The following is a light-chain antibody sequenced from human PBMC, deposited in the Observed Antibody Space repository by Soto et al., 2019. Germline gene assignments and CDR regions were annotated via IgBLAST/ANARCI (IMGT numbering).Light chain of an antibody. CDR1: SSDVGGYNL. CDR3: SSYAGSNNLV. CDR2: EGS. Sequence: QSVLTQPASVSGSPGQSITISCTGTSSDVGGYNLVSWYQQHPGKAPKVMIYEGSQRPSGVPDRFSGSKSGNTASLTVSGLQAEDEADYYCSSYAGSNNLVFGGGTKLTVL. J-gene: IGLJ2*01. V-gene: IGLV2-8*01.